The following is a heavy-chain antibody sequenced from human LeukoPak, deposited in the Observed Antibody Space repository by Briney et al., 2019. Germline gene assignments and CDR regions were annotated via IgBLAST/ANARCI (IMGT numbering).Heavy chain of an antibody. CDR3: ARAHIQQLVGWFDP. V-gene: IGHV4-30-4*08. Sequence: SQTLSLTCTVSGGSISSGDYYWSWIRQPPGKGLVWFGYIYYSVSTYYNASLKSRVTISVETSENHFYLQLSSFSAADPAVYYWARAHIQQLVGWFDPWGQGTLVTVSS. D-gene: IGHD6-13*01. CDR1: GGSISSGDYY. CDR2: IYYSVST. J-gene: IGHJ5*02.